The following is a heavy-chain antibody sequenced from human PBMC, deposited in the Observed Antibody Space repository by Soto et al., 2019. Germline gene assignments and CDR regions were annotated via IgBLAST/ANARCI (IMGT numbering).Heavy chain of an antibody. J-gene: IGHJ3*02. Sequence: QVQLLESGGGLVKPGGSLRLSCAASGFTVSDYYMGWIRQPPGKGLEWISYISPDSIHTNHADSVKGRFTISRDNAKNSLYPQMNSLRAEDTAVYFCATGQQVRMADIWGQGTMVTVSS. D-gene: IGHD6-13*01. CDR1: GFTVSDYY. CDR2: ISPDSIHT. V-gene: IGHV3-11*03. CDR3: ATGQQVRMADI.